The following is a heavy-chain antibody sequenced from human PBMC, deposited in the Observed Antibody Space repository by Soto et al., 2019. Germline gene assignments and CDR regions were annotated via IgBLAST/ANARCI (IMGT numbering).Heavy chain of an antibody. CDR3: ARARPYGMDV. CDR1: GGSISSGDYY. CDR2: IYYSGST. J-gene: IGHJ6*02. Sequence: PSETLSLTCTVSGGSISSGDYYWSWIRQPPGKGLEWIGYIYYSGSTYYNPSLKSRVTISVDTSENQFSLKLSSVTAANTAVYYCARARPYGMDVWGQGTTVTVSS. V-gene: IGHV4-30-4*01.